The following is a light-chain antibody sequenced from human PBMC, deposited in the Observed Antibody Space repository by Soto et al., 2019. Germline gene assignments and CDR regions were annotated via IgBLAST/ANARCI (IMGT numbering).Light chain of an antibody. Sequence: EVVLTQSPGTLSLSPGERATLSCRASQSVSRSYLAWYQQKPGQAPRLLIYGASSRAAGVPDRFSGSGSGTDFTLTINRLEPEDFAVYSCEQDGSSPWTFGQGTKVEVK. CDR2: GAS. CDR1: QSVSRSY. V-gene: IGKV3-20*01. CDR3: EQDGSSPWT. J-gene: IGKJ1*01.